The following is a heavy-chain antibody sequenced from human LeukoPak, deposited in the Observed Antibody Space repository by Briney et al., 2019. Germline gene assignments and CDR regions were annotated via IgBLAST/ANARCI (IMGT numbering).Heavy chain of an antibody. CDR1: GGSFSGYY. Sequence: SETLSLTCAVYGGSFSGYYWSWIRQPPGKGLEWLGEINHSGSTNYNPSLKSRVTISVDTSKNQFSLKLSSVTAADTAVYYCARGGAYCYGSGSYYPNWFDPWGQGTLVTVSS. J-gene: IGHJ5*02. D-gene: IGHD3-10*01. V-gene: IGHV4-34*01. CDR2: INHSGST. CDR3: ARGGAYCYGSGSYYPNWFDP.